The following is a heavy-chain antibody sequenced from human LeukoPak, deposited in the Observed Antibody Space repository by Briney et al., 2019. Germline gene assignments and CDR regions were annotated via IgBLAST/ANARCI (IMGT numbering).Heavy chain of an antibody. CDR2: IYPVDSDT. Sequence: GESLKISCTGSGYIFSNYWIGWVRQMPGKGLEWMGIIYPVDSDTRYSPSFQGQVTISADKSISTAYLQWSSLKASDTAMYYCARRVDTSGKAFDYGGQGTLVTVSS. J-gene: IGHJ4*02. V-gene: IGHV5-51*01. CDR3: ARRVDTSGKAFDY. D-gene: IGHD3-22*01. CDR1: GYIFSNYW.